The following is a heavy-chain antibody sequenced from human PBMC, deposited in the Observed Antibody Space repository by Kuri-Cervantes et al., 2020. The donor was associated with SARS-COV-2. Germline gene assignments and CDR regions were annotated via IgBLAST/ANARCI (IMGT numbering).Heavy chain of an antibody. CDR2: TYYRSKWSN. CDR1: GDSVSSNRAA. J-gene: IGHJ4*02. V-gene: IGHV6-1*01. CDR3: ARSHYHGSVSSKEGFDY. Sequence: QTPSHTCAISGDSVSSNRAAWDWTRPTPTRGLEWLGRTYYRSKWSNDYALSLKSRVIISADTSRNQIYLQLKSVTPENTSMYCGARSHYHGSVSSKEGFDYWGQGTLVTVSS. D-gene: IGHD3-10*01.